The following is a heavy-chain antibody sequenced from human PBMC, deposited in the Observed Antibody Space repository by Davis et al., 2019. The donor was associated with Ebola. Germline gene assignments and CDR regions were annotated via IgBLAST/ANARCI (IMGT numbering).Heavy chain of an antibody. Sequence: GESLKISCAASGFTVSSNYMSWVRQAPGKGLEWVSVIYSGGSTYYADSVKGRFTISRDNSKNTLYLQMNSLRAEDTAVYYCASHPHLYSSGQDYWGQGTLVTVSS. CDR3: ASHPHLYSSGQDY. V-gene: IGHV3-53*01. J-gene: IGHJ4*02. CDR1: GFTVSSNY. CDR2: IYSGGST. D-gene: IGHD6-19*01.